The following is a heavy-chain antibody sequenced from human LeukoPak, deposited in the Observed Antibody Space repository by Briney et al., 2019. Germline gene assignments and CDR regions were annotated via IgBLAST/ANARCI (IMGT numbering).Heavy chain of an antibody. CDR3: VRDGRYCTGGSCYPH. J-gene: IGHJ4*02. CDR2: ISSSGSTI. D-gene: IGHD2-15*01. Sequence: GGSLRLSCAASGFTFSSYEMNRVRQAPGKGLEWVSYISSSGSTIYYADSVKGRFTISRDNAKNSLYLQMNSLRAEDTAVYYCVRDGRYCTGGSCYPHWGQGTLVTVSS. V-gene: IGHV3-48*03. CDR1: GFTFSSYE.